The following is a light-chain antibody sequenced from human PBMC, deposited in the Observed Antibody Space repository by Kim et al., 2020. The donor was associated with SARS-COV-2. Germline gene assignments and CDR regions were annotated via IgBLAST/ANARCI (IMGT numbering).Light chain of an antibody. J-gene: IGLJ3*02. CDR3: TSFTSRRTWV. Sequence: GQSITLSCTGTSSDVGGYSYVSWYQQRPGKAPKLVIYSVSNRPAGVSDRFSGSKSGNTASLTISGLQAEDEADYYCTSFTSRRTWVFGGGTQLTVL. CDR1: SSDVGGYSY. CDR2: SVS. V-gene: IGLV2-14*03.